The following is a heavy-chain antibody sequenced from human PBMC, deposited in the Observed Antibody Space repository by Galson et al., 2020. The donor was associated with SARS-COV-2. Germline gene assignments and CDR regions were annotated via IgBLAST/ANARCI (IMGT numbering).Heavy chain of an antibody. V-gene: IGHV4-59*08. CDR2: IHHRGRT. CDR3: ARHINYDTDGYQAAFDI. D-gene: IGHD3-22*01. Sequence: SQTLSLTCTVSVDSIISNYWSWIRQPPGKGLEWIGYIHHRGRTNYKPSLETRGTMSLDTSTSQFSLKLTSVTAADTAGYFCARHINYDTDGYQAAFDIWGQGTMVTVST. J-gene: IGHJ3*02. CDR1: VDSIISNY.